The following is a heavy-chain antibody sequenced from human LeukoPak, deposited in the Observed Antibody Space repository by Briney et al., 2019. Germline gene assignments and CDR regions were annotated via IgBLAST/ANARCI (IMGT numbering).Heavy chain of an antibody. CDR1: GFTFSSYW. CDR2: IKQDGGEK. CDR3: ASHDLNCSGGSCYSN. Sequence: GGSLRLSCAASGFTFSSYWMSWVRQAPGKGLEWVANIKQDGGEKYYVDSVKGRFTISRDNAKNSLYLQMNSLRAEDTAVYYCASHDLNCSGGSCYSNWGQGTLVTVSS. D-gene: IGHD2-15*01. J-gene: IGHJ4*02. V-gene: IGHV3-7*01.